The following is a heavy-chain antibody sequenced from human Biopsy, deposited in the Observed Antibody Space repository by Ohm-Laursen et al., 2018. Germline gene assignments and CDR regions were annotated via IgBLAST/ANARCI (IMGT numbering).Heavy chain of an antibody. Sequence: SLRLSCAASGFTFNAYWMYWVRQVPGKGLVWVSHIKSVGSLTNYADSVKGRFTISRDNAKNTLYLQMNSLRAEDTAVYYCVSFLKDLNMAVWGQGTTVTVSS. D-gene: IGHD2-15*01. CDR2: IKSVGSLT. CDR3: VSFLKDLNMAV. J-gene: IGHJ6*02. V-gene: IGHV3-74*01. CDR1: GFTFNAYW.